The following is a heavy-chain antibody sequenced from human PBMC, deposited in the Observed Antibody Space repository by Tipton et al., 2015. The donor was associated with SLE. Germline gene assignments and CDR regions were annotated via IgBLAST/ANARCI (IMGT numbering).Heavy chain of an antibody. V-gene: IGHV4-39*07. CDR2: INHSGST. J-gene: IGHJ3*02. CDR3: ARVTGEDYDAFDI. Sequence: TLSLTCTVSGGSISSGGYYWSWIRQPPGKGLEWIGEINHSGSTNYDPSLKSRVTISVDTSKSQFSLKLSSVTAADTAVYYCARVTGEDYDAFDIWGQGTMVTVSS. CDR1: GGSISSGGYY. D-gene: IGHD7-27*01.